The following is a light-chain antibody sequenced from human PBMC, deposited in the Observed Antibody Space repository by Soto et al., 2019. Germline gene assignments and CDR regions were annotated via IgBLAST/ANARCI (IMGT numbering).Light chain of an antibody. CDR2: KAS. CDR1: QSISSW. Sequence: DIQMTQSPSTLSASVGDRVTITCRASQSISSWLAWYQQKPGKAPKLLIYKASSLESGVPSRFRGSGSGTEFTLTISSLQPDDFATFYCQQYNCYPLTFGGGTMAEIK. CDR3: QQYNCYPLT. J-gene: IGKJ4*01. V-gene: IGKV1-5*03.